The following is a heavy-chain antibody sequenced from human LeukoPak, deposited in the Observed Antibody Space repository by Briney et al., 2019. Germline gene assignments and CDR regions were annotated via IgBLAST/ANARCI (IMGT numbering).Heavy chain of an antibody. CDR1: GFTFSNYA. CDR3: AKGHAPSGSYADY. J-gene: IGHJ4*02. D-gene: IGHD1-26*01. Sequence: GGSLRPSCAASGFTFSNYAMTWVRQAPGKGLEWVSTIYGSGDGTYYADSVKGRFTISRDNPKNTLYVQMNSLRAEDTAVYYCAKGHAPSGSYADYWGQGTLVTVSS. V-gene: IGHV3-23*01. CDR2: IYGSGDGT.